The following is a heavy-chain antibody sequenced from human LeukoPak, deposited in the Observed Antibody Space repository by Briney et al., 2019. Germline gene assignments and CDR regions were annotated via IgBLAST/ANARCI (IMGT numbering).Heavy chain of an antibody. CDR2: IYPGDSDT. CDR3: ARLALSNRYLVPTGRNWWFDP. V-gene: IGHV5-51*01. CDR1: GYSFTSYW. Sequence: GESLKISCKGSGYSFTSYWIGWVRQMPGKGLEWMGIIYPGDSDTRYSPSFQGQVTISADKSISTAYLQWSSLKASDTAMYYCARLALSNRYLVPTGRNWWFDPWGQGTLVTVSS. J-gene: IGHJ5*02. D-gene: IGHD3-9*01.